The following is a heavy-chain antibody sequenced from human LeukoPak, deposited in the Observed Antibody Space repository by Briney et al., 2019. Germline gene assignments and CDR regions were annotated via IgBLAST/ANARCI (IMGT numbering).Heavy chain of an antibody. J-gene: IGHJ4*02. Sequence: PGGSLRLSCAASGFTFSNYGMSWVRQAPGKGLEWVSAISGSGGSTYYADSVKGRFTISRDNSKNTLYLQMNSLRAEDTAVYYCATGGSRFRPHDYWGQGTLVTVSS. CDR2: ISGSGGST. CDR3: ATGGSRFRPHDY. D-gene: IGHD3-10*01. V-gene: IGHV3-23*01. CDR1: GFTFSNYG.